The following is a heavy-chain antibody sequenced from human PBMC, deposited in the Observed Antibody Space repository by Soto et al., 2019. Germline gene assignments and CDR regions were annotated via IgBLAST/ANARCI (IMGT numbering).Heavy chain of an antibody. CDR1: GFTFSTSS. Sequence: EVQVLESGGNLVQPGGSLRLTCAFSGFTFSTSSMNWVRQAPGKGLEWVSSSSGSGGVTLYADSVKGRFTASRDNSENTVYREMNKLRVEETATYLCARGWAASIGEAVDIWGPGTMVTVSS. V-gene: IGHV3-23*01. CDR3: ARGWAASIGEAVDI. CDR2: SSGSGGVT. J-gene: IGHJ3*02. D-gene: IGHD3-10*01.